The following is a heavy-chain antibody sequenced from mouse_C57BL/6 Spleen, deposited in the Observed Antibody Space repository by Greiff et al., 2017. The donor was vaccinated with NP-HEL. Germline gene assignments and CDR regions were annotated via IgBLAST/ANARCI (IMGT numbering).Heavy chain of an antibody. J-gene: IGHJ2*01. CDR3: ARTGYSYYFDY. V-gene: IGHV1-53*01. CDR2: INPSNGGT. CDR1: GYTFTSYW. Sequence: QVQLKESGTELVKPGASVKLSCKASGYTFTSYWMHWVKQRPGQGLEWIGNINPSNGGTNYNEKFKSKATLTVDKSSSTAYMQLSSLTSEDSAVYYCARTGYSYYFDYWGQGTTLTVSS. D-gene: IGHD2-12*01.